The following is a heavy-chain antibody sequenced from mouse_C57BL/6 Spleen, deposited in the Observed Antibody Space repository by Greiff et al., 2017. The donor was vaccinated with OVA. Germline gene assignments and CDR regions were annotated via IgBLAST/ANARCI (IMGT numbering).Heavy chain of an antibody. CDR3: ARGDYDVVRGYFDV. CDR1: GYAFSSYW. J-gene: IGHJ1*03. CDR2: IYPGDGDT. D-gene: IGHD2-4*01. Sequence: VKLQQSGAELVKPGASVKISCKASGYAFSSYWMNWVKQRPGKGLEWIGQIYPGDGDTNYNGKFKGKATLTADKSSSTAYMQLSSLTSEDSAVYFCARGDYDVVRGYFDVWGTGTTVTVSS. V-gene: IGHV1-80*01.